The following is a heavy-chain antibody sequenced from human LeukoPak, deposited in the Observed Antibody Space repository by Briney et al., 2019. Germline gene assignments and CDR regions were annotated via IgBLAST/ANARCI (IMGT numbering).Heavy chain of an antibody. CDR3: ASITLVRGRYFDY. J-gene: IGHJ4*02. V-gene: IGHV4-4*02. Sequence: PSGTLSLTCAVSGGSLSSSNWWSWVRQPPGKGLEWIGEIYHSGSSNYNPSLKSRLTISVDKSKNQFSLKLSSVTAADTAVYYCASITLVRGRYFDYWGQGTLVTVSS. CDR1: GGSLSSSNW. CDR2: IYHSGSS. D-gene: IGHD3-10*01.